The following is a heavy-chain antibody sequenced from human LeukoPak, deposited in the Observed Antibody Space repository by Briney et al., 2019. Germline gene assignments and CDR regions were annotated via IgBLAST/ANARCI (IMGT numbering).Heavy chain of an antibody. CDR2: ISWNSGSI. J-gene: IGHJ4*02. D-gene: IGHD3-10*01. CDR3: AKDLSSGSDPRNLGFDY. Sequence: GGSLRLSCAASGFTFYDYAMHWVRHAPGKGLGRVSGISWNSGSIAYADSVKGRFTISRDNAKNSPYLQMNSLSAEDTALYYCAKDLSSGSDPRNLGFDYWGQGTLVTVSS. CDR1: GFTFYDYA. V-gene: IGHV3-9*01.